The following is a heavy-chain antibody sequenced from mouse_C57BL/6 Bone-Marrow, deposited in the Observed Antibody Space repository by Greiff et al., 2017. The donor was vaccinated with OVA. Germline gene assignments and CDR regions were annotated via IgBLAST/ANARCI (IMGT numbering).Heavy chain of an antibody. D-gene: IGHD1-1*01. CDR1: GYTFTSYW. CDR2: IDPSDSYT. J-gene: IGHJ3*01. V-gene: IGHV1-59*01. Sequence: VQLQQPGAELVRPGTSVKLSCKASGYTFTSYWMHWVKQRPGQGLEWIGVIDPSDSYTNCNQKFKGKATLTVDTSSSTAYMQLSSLTSEDSAVYYCARYPLYGSSYDWFAYWGQGTLVTVSA. CDR3: ARYPLYGSSYDWFAY.